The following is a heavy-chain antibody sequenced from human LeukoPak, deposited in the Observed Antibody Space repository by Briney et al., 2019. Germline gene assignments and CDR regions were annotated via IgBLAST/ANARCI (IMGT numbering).Heavy chain of an antibody. J-gene: IGHJ3*02. Sequence: SETLSLTCTVSSGTISTYYWSWFRQPPGKGLEWIGYIYYTGSTNYNPSLKSRVTISVDTSKNQFSLKLSSVTAADTAVYYCARGRYSGSYYTAQANAFDIWGQGTMVTVSS. D-gene: IGHD1-26*01. CDR1: SGTISTYY. V-gene: IGHV4-59*01. CDR3: ARGRYSGSYYTAQANAFDI. CDR2: IYYTGST.